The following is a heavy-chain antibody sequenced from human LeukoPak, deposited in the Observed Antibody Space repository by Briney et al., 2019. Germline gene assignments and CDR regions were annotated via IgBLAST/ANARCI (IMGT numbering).Heavy chain of an antibody. Sequence: SETLSLTCTVSGGFISSYYWSWIRQPPGKGLEWIAYINYSGSTIYNPSLKSRVTISLDTSKNQFSLKLSSMTDADTAVYYCARRGAARRYDGMDVWGQGTTVTVSS. CDR1: GGFISSYY. D-gene: IGHD6-6*01. CDR3: ARRGAARRYDGMDV. J-gene: IGHJ6*02. V-gene: IGHV4-59*08. CDR2: INYSGST.